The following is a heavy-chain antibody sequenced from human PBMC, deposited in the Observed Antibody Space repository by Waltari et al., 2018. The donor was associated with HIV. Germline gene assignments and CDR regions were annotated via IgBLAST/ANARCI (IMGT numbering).Heavy chain of an antibody. V-gene: IGHV4-59*01. Sequence: QVQLQESGPGLVKPSETLSLTCTVPGASFISSHWSWIRQPPGKGLEWIGYIYYTGRTNCNPSLKSRVTISVDTSKNQFSLRLRSVTAADTAVYYCARGLFGVGSNWFDPWGQGILVTVSS. J-gene: IGHJ5*02. D-gene: IGHD3-3*01. CDR2: IYYTGRT. CDR1: GASFISSH. CDR3: ARGLFGVGSNWFDP.